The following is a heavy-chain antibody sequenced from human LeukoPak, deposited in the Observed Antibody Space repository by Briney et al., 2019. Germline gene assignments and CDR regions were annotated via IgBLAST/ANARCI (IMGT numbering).Heavy chain of an antibody. Sequence: GGSLRLSCAASGFTFSSYGMHWVRQAPGKGLEWVAFIRYDGSNKYYADSVKGRFTISRDNSKNTLYLQMNSLRAEDTAVYYCARRGYHDYSGFDYWGQGTLVTVSS. CDR1: GFTFSSYG. V-gene: IGHV3-30*02. CDR3: ARRGYHDYSGFDY. D-gene: IGHD1-26*01. J-gene: IGHJ4*02. CDR2: IRYDGSNK.